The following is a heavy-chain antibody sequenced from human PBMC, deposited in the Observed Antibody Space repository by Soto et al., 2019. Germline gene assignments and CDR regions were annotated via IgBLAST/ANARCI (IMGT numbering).Heavy chain of an antibody. J-gene: IGHJ6*03. D-gene: IGHD3-10*01. V-gene: IGHV3-9*01. CDR3: AKGGYHMDV. Sequence: LRLSCAASGFTFDDYAMHWVRQAPGKGLEWVSGISWNSGSIGYADSVKGRFTISRDNAKNSLYLQMNSLRAEDTALYYCAKGGYHMDVWGQGTTVTVSS. CDR1: GFTFDDYA. CDR2: ISWNSGSI.